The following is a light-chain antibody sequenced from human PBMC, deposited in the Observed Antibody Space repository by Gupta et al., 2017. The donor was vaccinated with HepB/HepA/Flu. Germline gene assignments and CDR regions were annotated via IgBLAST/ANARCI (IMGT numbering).Light chain of an antibody. CDR3: QQYNAWPLT. Sequence: EIVMTQSPATLSVSPGERATLSCMASQSVSSKLAWYQQKAGQAPRLLIYGASARATGIPARFSGSGSGTEFTLTISSLQSEDFAVYHCQQYNAWPLTFGQGTRLEIK. CDR2: GAS. CDR1: QSVSSK. V-gene: IGKV3-15*01. J-gene: IGKJ5*01.